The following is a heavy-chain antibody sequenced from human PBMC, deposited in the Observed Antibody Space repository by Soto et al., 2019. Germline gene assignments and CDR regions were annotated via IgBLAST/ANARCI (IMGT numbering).Heavy chain of an antibody. CDR2: LYTSGTT. J-gene: IGHJ4*02. Sequence: EVQLVESGGGLIQPGGSLRLSCAASGFTVSSNYMSWVRQPPGKGLGWVSALYTSGTTYYADSVKGRFTISRDTSKNTLYLQMNSLRAEDTAVYYCAKFNPDYYYLDQWGQGTLVTVSS. D-gene: IGHD3-10*01. V-gene: IGHV3-53*01. CDR3: AKFNPDYYYLDQ. CDR1: GFTVSSNY.